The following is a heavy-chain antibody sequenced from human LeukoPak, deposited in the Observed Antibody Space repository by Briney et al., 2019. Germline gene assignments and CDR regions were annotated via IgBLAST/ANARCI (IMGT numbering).Heavy chain of an antibody. D-gene: IGHD3-22*01. J-gene: IGHJ5*02. CDR2: ISGSGGST. Sequence: PGGSLRLSCAASGFTFSSYGMSWVRQAPGKGLEWVSAISGSGGSTYYAGSVKGRFTISRENAKNSLYLQMNSLRAGDTAVYYCARGRIGYDSRLDPWGQGTLVTVSS. V-gene: IGHV3-23*01. CDR1: GFTFSSYG. CDR3: ARGRIGYDSRLDP.